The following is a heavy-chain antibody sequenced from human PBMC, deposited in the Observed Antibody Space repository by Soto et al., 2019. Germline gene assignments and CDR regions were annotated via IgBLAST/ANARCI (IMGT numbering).Heavy chain of an antibody. Sequence: PGGSLRLSCAASGFTFGTYAMHWVRQAPGKGLEWVAGIWYDGRIENYADSVKGRFSISRDNSKSTVSLHMNSLRVEDTAIYYCARYDCGGQCECDYWGQGTLVTVSS. D-gene: IGHD2-21*01. CDR1: GFTFGTYA. J-gene: IGHJ4*02. CDR3: ARYDCGGQCECDY. V-gene: IGHV3-33*01. CDR2: IWYDGRIE.